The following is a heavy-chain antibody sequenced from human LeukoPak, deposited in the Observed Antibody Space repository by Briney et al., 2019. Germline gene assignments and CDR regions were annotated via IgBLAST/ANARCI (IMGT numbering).Heavy chain of an antibody. V-gene: IGHV4-39*01. J-gene: IGHJ3*02. CDR2: IYYSGST. Sequence: SETLSLTCTVSGGSISSSSYYWGWIRQPPGKGLEWIGSIYYSGSTYYNPSLKSRVTISVDTSKNQFSLKLSSVTAADTAVYYCARHVSQITIFGVVITAFDIWGQGTMVTVSS. CDR3: ARHVSQITIFGVVITAFDI. CDR1: GGSISSSSYY. D-gene: IGHD3-3*01.